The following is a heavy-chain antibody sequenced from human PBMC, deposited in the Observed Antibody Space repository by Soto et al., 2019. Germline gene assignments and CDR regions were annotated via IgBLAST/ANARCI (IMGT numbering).Heavy chain of an antibody. J-gene: IGHJ3*02. CDR1: GYTLTELS. CDR3: ATPRGEWQWLVKNDAFDI. V-gene: IGHV1-24*01. CDR2: FDPEDGET. Sequence: ASVKVSCKVSGYTLTELSMHWVRQAPGKGLEWMGGFDPEDGETIYAQKFQGRVTMTEDTSTDTAYMELSSLRSEDTAVYYCATPRGEWQWLVKNDAFDIWGQGTMVTVSS. D-gene: IGHD6-19*01.